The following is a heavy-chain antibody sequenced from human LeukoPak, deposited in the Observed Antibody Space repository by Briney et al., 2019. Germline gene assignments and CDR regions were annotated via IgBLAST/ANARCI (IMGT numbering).Heavy chain of an antibody. J-gene: IGHJ6*03. D-gene: IGHD1-1*01. V-gene: IGHV1-2*02. CDR3: ARGNWNPTNDTYYYCYTDV. Sequence: ASVKVSCKASGYTFTGYYMHWVRQAPGQGLEWMGWINPNSGGTNYAQKLQGRVTMTTVTSTRTAYMELRSLRSDGPAVYYCARGNWNPTNDTYYYCYTDVWGKGTTVTVSS. CDR2: INPNSGGT. CDR1: GYTFTGYY.